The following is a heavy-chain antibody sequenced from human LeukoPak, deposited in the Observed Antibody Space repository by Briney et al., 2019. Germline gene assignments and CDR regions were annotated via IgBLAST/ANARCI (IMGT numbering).Heavy chain of an antibody. CDR2: INPNSGDT. Sequence: ASVKVSCKASGYTFTGYYLHWVRQAPGQGLEWIGWINPNSGDTNYAQKFQDRVTMTRDTSISTAYIELNFLRSDDTAVFYCARGDYYGSPKVVAAWGQGTLVTVSS. D-gene: IGHD3-10*01. V-gene: IGHV1-2*02. J-gene: IGHJ5*02. CDR3: ARGDYYGSPKVVAA. CDR1: GYTFTGYY.